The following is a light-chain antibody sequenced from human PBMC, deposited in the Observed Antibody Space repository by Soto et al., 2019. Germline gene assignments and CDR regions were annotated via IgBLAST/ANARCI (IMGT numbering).Light chain of an antibody. V-gene: IGKV3-20*01. CDR3: QQYGSSPRT. CDR1: QSGTSSY. CDR2: GAS. J-gene: IGKJ1*01. Sequence: EIVLTQSPGTLSLSPGERATLSCRASQSGTSSYLAWYQQKPGQAPRLLIYGASRRAAGIPDRFSGSGSGTDFTLTISSLEPEDFAVYYCQQYGSSPRTFSQGTKVDIK.